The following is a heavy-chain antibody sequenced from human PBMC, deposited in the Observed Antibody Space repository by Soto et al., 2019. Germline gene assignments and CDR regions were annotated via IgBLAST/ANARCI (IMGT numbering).Heavy chain of an antibody. Sequence: ASVKVSCKASGYTFTGNYMHWVRQAPGQGLEWMALINPTSGGTNYAQKFQGRVTMTWDTPISTAYMELSRLRSDDTAIYYCARGYCSSTGCSHYFDYWGQGTLVTVSS. D-gene: IGHD2-2*01. CDR2: INPTSGGT. J-gene: IGHJ4*02. CDR1: GYTFTGNY. V-gene: IGHV1-2*02. CDR3: ARGYCSSTGCSHYFDY.